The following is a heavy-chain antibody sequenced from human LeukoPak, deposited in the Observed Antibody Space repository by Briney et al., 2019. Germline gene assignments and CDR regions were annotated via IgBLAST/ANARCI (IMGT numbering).Heavy chain of an antibody. CDR2: ISYDGSNK. V-gene: IGHV3-30*04. CDR3: ARDGNDGFFDY. CDR1: GFTFSSYA. D-gene: IGHD3-10*01. Sequence: PGGTLRLSCAASGFTFSSYAMHWVRQAPGKGLEWVAVISYDGSNKYYADSVKGRFTISRDNSKSTLYLQMNSLRAEDTAVYYCARDGNDGFFDYWGQGTLVTVSS. J-gene: IGHJ4*02.